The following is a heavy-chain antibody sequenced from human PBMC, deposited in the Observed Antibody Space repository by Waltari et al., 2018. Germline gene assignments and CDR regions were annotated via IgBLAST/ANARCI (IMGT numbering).Heavy chain of an antibody. D-gene: IGHD5-12*01. Sequence: QVQLVQSGAEVKKPGSSVKVSCKASGGTFSSYAISWVRQAPGQGLEWMERISTIFGTAIYEQKIKGRGTITTDESTSTAYMELSSLRSEDTAVYYCATEVLSGGYYYMDVWGKGTTVTVSS. J-gene: IGHJ6*03. CDR3: ATEVLSGGYYYMDV. CDR1: GGTFSSYA. CDR2: ISTIFGTA. V-gene: IGHV1-69*05.